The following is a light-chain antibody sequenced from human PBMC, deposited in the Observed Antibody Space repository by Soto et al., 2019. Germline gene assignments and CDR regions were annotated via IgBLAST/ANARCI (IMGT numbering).Light chain of an antibody. CDR2: DAS. Sequence: EIGLTQSPAPLSLSPGARATLSCRASQSVGTFFAWYQQKPGQAPRLLIYDASNRATGIPPRFSGSGSGTDFTLTISSLEPEDFAVYYCQQCNNWPQWTFGQGTKVDIK. CDR1: QSVGTF. V-gene: IGKV3-11*01. CDR3: QQCNNWPQWT. J-gene: IGKJ1*01.